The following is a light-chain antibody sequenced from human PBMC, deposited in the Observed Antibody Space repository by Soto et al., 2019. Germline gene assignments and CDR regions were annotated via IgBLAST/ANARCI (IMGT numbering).Light chain of an antibody. Sequence: DIVLTQSPGTLSLSPGERATLSCRASQTVRSNFLAWYQRKPGQAPRLLIYGASSRATGIPDRFSGSGSGTDFTLTISRLEPEDFAVYYCQQYGSSPQTFGQGTKVDIK. CDR2: GAS. CDR3: QQYGSSPQT. CDR1: QTVRSNF. V-gene: IGKV3-20*01. J-gene: IGKJ1*01.